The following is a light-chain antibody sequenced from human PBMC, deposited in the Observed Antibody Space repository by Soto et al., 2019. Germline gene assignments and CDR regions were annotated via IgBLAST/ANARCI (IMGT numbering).Light chain of an antibody. CDR1: QSISSW. CDR2: KAS. CDR3: QQYHSYSLT. V-gene: IGKV1-5*03. Sequence: DIQMTQSPSTLSASVGDRVTITCRASQSISSWLAWYQQKPGKAPKLLIYKASSSEGGVPSRFSGRGSGTDFTLTISSLQPDDFATYYCQQYHSYSLTFGGGTKVHIK. J-gene: IGKJ4*01.